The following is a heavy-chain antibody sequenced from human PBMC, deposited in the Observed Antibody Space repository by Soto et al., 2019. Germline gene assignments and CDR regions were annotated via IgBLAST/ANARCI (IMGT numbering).Heavy chain of an antibody. CDR1: GGSISSGDYY. CDR2: IYYSGST. D-gene: IGHD4-17*01. CDR3: ARDRRRYYFDY. J-gene: IGHJ4*02. V-gene: IGHV4-30-4*01. Sequence: QVQLQESGPGLVKPSQTLSLTGTVSGGSISSGDYYWSWIRQPPGKGLEWIGYIYYSGSTYYNPSLKRRGTISVDTSKNQCSLKLSSVTAADTAVYYCARDRRRYYFDYWGQGTLVTVSS.